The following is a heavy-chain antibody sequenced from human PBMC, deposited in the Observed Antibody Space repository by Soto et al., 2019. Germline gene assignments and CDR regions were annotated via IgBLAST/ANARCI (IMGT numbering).Heavy chain of an antibody. CDR1: GFTFSSYS. CDR3: AREGSLSLPY. D-gene: IGHD2-15*01. Sequence: GGSLRLSCAASGFTFSSYSMNWVRQAPGKGLEWVSYISSSSSTIYYADSVKGRFTISRDNAKNSLYLQMNSLRAEDTAVYYCAREGSLSLPYWGQGTLVTVSS. J-gene: IGHJ4*02. CDR2: ISSSSSTI. V-gene: IGHV3-48*01.